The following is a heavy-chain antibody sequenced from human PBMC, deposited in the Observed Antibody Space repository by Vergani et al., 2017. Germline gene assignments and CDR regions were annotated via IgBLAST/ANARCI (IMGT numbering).Heavy chain of an antibody. J-gene: IGHJ4*02. D-gene: IGHD2-21*02. CDR3: AREGPCGGDCYSGY. CDR2: INPSGGST. Sequence: QVQLVQSGAEVKKPGSSVKVSCKASGGTFSSYAISWVRQAPGQGLEWMGIINPSGGSTSYAQKFQGRVTMTRDTSTSTVYMELSSLRSEDTAVYYCAREGPCGGDCYSGYWGQGTLVTVSS. CDR1: GGTFSSYA. V-gene: IGHV1-46*01.